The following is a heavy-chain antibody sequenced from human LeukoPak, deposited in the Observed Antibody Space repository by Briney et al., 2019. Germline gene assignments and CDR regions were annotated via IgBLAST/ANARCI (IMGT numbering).Heavy chain of an antibody. CDR1: GYTFTGYY. CDR3: ARGLKRAIAARSQDYFGY. D-gene: IGHD6-6*01. CDR2: INTNTGNP. V-gene: IGHV7-4-1*02. Sequence: ASVKVSCKASGYTFTGYYMHWVRQAPGQGLEWMGWINTNTGNPTYAQGFTGRFVFSLDTSVSTAYLQISSLKAEDTAVYYCARGLKRAIAARSQDYFGYWGQGTLVTVSS. J-gene: IGHJ4*02.